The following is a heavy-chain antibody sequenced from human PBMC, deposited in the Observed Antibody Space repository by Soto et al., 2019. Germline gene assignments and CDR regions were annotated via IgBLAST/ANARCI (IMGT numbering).Heavy chain of an antibody. J-gene: IGHJ3*02. CDR3: ASSVALEYSGYDRDAFDI. D-gene: IGHD5-12*01. CDR1: GYSFTSYW. Sequence: PGESLKISCKGSGYSFTSYWIGWVRQMPGKGLEWMGIIYPGDSDTRYSPSFQGQVTISADKSISTACLQWSSLKASDTAMYYCASSVALEYSGYDRDAFDIWGQGTMVTVSS. V-gene: IGHV5-51*01. CDR2: IYPGDSDT.